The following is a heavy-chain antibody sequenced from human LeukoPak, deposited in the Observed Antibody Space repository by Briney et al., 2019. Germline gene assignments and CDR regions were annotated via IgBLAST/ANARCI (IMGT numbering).Heavy chain of an antibody. D-gene: IGHD3-22*01. CDR1: GFTFNSHW. J-gene: IGHJ5*02. V-gene: IGHV3-7*01. Sequence: GESLRLSCAASGFTFNSHWMTWVRQAPGKGLQWVASIRQDGSAKHYVDSVQGRFTISRDNAMNSLYLQMNSLRAEDTAVYYCARWSHDSSGYYWISSWGQGTLVTVSS. CDR2: IRQDGSAK. CDR3: ARWSHDSSGYYWISS.